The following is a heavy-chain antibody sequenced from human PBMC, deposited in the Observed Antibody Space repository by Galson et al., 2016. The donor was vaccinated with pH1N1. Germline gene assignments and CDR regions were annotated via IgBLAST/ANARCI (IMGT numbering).Heavy chain of an antibody. J-gene: IGHJ5*02. V-gene: IGHV1-69*13. CDR3: ARATNYYDNWFDP. D-gene: IGHD3-10*01. CDR2: IIPIFGTT. CDR1: GYTLSELA. Sequence: SVKVSCKVSGYTLSELAIHWVRQAPGQGLEWMGRIIPIFGTTKYAQKFQGRVTITADESTDTAYVELNSLTSEDTAVYYCARATNYYDNWFDPWGQGTLVTVSS.